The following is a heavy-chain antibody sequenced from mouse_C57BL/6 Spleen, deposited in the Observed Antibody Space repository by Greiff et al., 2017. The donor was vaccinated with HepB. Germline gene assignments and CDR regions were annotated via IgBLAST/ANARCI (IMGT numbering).Heavy chain of an antibody. V-gene: IGHV2-5*01. CDR3: AKKGSTVVEGYFDV. CDR2: IWRGGST. D-gene: IGHD1-1*01. J-gene: IGHJ1*03. Sequence: VKLMESGPGLVQPSQSLSITCTVSGFSLTSYGVHWVRQSPGKGLEWLGVIWRGGSTDYNAAFMSRLSITKDNSKSQVFFKMNSLQADDTAIYYCAKKGSTVVEGYFDVWGTGTTVTVSS. CDR1: GFSLTSYG.